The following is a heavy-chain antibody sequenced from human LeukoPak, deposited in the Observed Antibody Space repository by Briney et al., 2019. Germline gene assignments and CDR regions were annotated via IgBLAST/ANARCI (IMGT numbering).Heavy chain of an antibody. V-gene: IGHV6-1*01. D-gene: IGHD3-22*01. CDR3: ARDRDTGGYFRETPHRYFDL. CDR1: GDSVSSNSAA. Sequence: SQTLSLTCAISGDSVSSNSAAWSWIRQSPLRGLEWLGRTYYRLKWYTHYAVSVKSRITINPDTSKNHFSLQLRSVTPEDTAIYYCARDRDTGGYFRETPHRYFDLWGRGTLVTVSS. CDR2: TYYRLKWYT. J-gene: IGHJ2*01.